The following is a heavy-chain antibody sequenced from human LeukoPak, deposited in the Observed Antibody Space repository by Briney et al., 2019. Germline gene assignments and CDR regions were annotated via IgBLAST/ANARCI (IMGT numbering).Heavy chain of an antibody. CDR3: AREESDIVVVPAAIWFDP. J-gene: IGHJ5*02. CDR2: INTNTGNP. Sequence: ASVKVSCTASGYTFTSYAMNWVRQAPGQGLEWMGWINTNTGNPTYAQGFTGRFVFSLDTSVSTAYLQISSLKAEDTAVYYCAREESDIVVVPAAIWFDPWGQGTLVTVSS. D-gene: IGHD2-2*01. CDR1: GYTFTSYA. V-gene: IGHV7-4-1*02.